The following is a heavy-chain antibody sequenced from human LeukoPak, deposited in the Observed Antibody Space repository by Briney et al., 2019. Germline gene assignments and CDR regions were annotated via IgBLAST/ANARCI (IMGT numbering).Heavy chain of an antibody. Sequence: GRSLRLSCAASGFTFSSYGMHWVRQAPGKGLEWVAVISYDGSNKYYADSVKGRFTISRDNSKNTLYLQMNSLRAEDTAVYYCARGPYYYDSSGYAGYWGQGTLVTVSS. CDR2: ISYDGSNK. J-gene: IGHJ4*02. D-gene: IGHD3-22*01. CDR3: ARGPYYYDSSGYAGY. V-gene: IGHV3-30*03. CDR1: GFTFSSYG.